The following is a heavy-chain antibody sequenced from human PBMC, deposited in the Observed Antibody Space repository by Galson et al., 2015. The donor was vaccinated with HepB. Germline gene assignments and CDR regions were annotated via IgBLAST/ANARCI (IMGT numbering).Heavy chain of an antibody. D-gene: IGHD1-26*01. CDR1: GFTFSSYS. CDR2: ISSSSSYI. V-gene: IGHV3-21*01. Sequence: SLRLSCAASGFTFSSYSMNWVRQAPGKGLEWVSSISSSSSYIYYADSVKGRFTISRDNAKNSLYLQMNSLRAEDTAVYYCARVGPESTAATDAFDIWGQGTMVTVSS. CDR3: ARVGPESTAATDAFDI. J-gene: IGHJ3*02.